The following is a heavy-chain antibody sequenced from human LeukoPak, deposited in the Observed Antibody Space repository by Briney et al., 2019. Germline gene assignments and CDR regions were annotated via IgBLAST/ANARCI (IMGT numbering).Heavy chain of an antibody. CDR2: ISGSGDST. D-gene: IGHD3-22*01. Sequence: QSGGSLRLSCAASGFTFDDYAMHWVRQAPGKGLEWVSTISGSGDSTYYADSVKGRFTISRDNSKNTLYLQMNSLRAEDTAVYYCAKEGGSGYYYEDPIDYWGQGTLVTVSS. CDR1: GFTFDDYA. CDR3: AKEGGSGYYYEDPIDY. V-gene: IGHV3-23*01. J-gene: IGHJ4*02.